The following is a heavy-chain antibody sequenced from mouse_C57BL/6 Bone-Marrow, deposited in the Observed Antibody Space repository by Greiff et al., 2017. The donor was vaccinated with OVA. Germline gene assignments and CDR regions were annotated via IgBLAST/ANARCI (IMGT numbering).Heavy chain of an antibody. CDR2: IDPSDSYT. CDR1: GYTFTSYW. CDR3: AREGGNWDGFAY. J-gene: IGHJ3*01. V-gene: IGHV1-69*01. D-gene: IGHD4-1*02. Sequence: VQLQQSGAELVMPGASVKLSCKASGYTFTSYWMHWVKQRPGQGLEWIGEIDPSDSYTNYNQKFKGKSTLTVDKSSSTAYMQLSSLTSEDSAVYYCAREGGNWDGFAYWGQGTLVTVSA.